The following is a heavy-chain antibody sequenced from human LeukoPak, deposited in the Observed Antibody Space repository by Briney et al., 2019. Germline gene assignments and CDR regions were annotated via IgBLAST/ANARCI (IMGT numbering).Heavy chain of an antibody. V-gene: IGHV4-39*07. Sequence: NPSETLSLTCTVSGGSTSSSSYYWGWIRQPPGKGLEWIGSIYYSGSAYYNPSLKSRVTISVDTSKKQFSLKLSSVTAADTAVYYCARVDSSGYYYPPWYFDYWGQGTLVTVSS. D-gene: IGHD3-22*01. CDR3: ARVDSSGYYYPPWYFDY. CDR1: GGSTSSSSYY. J-gene: IGHJ4*02. CDR2: IYYSGSA.